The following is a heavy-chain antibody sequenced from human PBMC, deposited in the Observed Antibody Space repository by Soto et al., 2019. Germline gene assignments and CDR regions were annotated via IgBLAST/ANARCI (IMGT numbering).Heavy chain of an antibody. Sequence: ASLKVSCKASVYTFTSYYIHWVRQAPGQGLEWMGIINPSGGSTSYAQKFQGRVTMTRDTSTSTVYMELSSLRSEDTAVYYCASCYDSTHLDYWGQGTLVNVSS. CDR2: INPSGGST. D-gene: IGHD3-22*01. CDR1: VYTFTSYY. CDR3: ASCYDSTHLDY. J-gene: IGHJ4*02. V-gene: IGHV1-46*01.